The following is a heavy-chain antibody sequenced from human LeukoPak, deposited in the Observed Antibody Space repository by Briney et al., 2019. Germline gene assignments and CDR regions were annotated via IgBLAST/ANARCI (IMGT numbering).Heavy chain of an antibody. V-gene: IGHV4-34*01. Sequence: SETLSLTRAVYGGSFSGYYWSWIRQPPGKGLEWTGEINHSGSTNYNPSLKSRVTISVDTSKNQFSLKLSSVTAADTAVYYCARHDGYSYGYDWFDPWGQGTLVTVSS. D-gene: IGHD5-18*01. CDR1: GGSFSGYY. J-gene: IGHJ5*02. CDR3: ARHDGYSYGYDWFDP. CDR2: INHSGST.